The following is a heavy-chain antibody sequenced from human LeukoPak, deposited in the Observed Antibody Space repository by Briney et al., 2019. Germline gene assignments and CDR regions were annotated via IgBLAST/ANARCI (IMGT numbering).Heavy chain of an antibody. V-gene: IGHV3-7*01. J-gene: IGHJ3*01. CDR2: VNQDGSIQ. Sequence: WGSLRLSCVASGSTFSHCWMTWYCQPPGQGLEWVANVNQDGSIQAYGDSVRGRFTISRDNAKNSVYMQMNSLRVEDTAMYFCARDHNVADVWGRGTKVTVSS. CDR1: GSTFSHCW. CDR3: ARDHNVADV. D-gene: IGHD2-8*01.